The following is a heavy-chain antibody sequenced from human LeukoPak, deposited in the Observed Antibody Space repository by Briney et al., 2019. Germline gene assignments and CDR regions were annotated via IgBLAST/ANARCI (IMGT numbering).Heavy chain of an antibody. V-gene: IGHV4-4*02. CDR1: GGSINSDNW. CDR2: IYHVGAT. Sequence: SETLSLTCTVSGGSINSDNWWSWLRQPPGKGLEWIGEIYHVGATNYNPSLKSRVTISVDKSKNQFSLKLRSVTAADTAVYYCASRSYYDSTGYWRHWGQGTLVTVSS. CDR3: ASRSYYDSTGYWRH. D-gene: IGHD3-22*01. J-gene: IGHJ1*01.